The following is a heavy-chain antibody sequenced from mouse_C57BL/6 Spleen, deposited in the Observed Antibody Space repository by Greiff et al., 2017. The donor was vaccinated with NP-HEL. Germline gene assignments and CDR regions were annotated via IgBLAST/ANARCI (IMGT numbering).Heavy chain of an antibody. CDR1: GYTFTDYE. V-gene: IGHV1-15*01. D-gene: IGHD1-1*01. Sequence: VQLQQSGAELVRPGASVTLSCKASGYTFTDYEMHWVKQTPVHGLEWIGAIDPETGGTAYNQKFKGKAILTADKSSSTAYMELRSLTSEDSAVYYCTRRGLLQFAYWGQGTLVTVSA. CDR3: TRRGLLQFAY. J-gene: IGHJ3*01. CDR2: IDPETGGT.